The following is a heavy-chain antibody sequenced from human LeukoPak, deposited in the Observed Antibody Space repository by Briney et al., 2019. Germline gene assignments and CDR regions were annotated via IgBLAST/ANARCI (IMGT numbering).Heavy chain of an antibody. CDR3: ARRDISSGWSFDY. CDR2: IRTSGST. J-gene: IGHJ4*02. Sequence: SETLSLTCTVSGGSISNYHWSWIRQPAGKGLGWIGQIRTSGSTNYNPPLKSRVTMSIDTTEDQVSLTIRSVTAADTAFYYCARRDISSGWSFDYWGQGTLVTVSS. CDR1: GGSISNYH. V-gene: IGHV4-4*07. D-gene: IGHD6-19*01.